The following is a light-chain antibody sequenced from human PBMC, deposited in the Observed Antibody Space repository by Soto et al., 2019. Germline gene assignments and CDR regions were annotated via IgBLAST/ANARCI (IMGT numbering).Light chain of an antibody. J-gene: IGLJ2*01. CDR3: AAWDDSLNGSVV. Sequence: QSVLTQPPSASGTPGQRVTISCSGSSSNIGSNTVNWYQQLPGTAPKLLIYSNNQRPSGVPDRFSGSKSGTSASLAISGLQSEDEADYYCAAWDDSLNGSVVFGGGTTLTVL. V-gene: IGLV1-44*01. CDR2: SNN. CDR1: SSNIGSNT.